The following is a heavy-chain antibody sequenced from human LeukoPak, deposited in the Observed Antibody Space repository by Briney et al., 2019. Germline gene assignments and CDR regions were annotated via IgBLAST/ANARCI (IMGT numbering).Heavy chain of an antibody. CDR3: ARDNIVVVPAARQGGYYYYYGMDV. CDR1: GFTFSSYS. Sequence: GGSLRLSCAASGFTFSSYSMNWVRQAPGKGLEWVSSISSSSSYIYYADSVKGRFTISRDNAKNSLYLQMNSLRAEDTAVYYCARDNIVVVPAARQGGYYYYYGMDVWGQGTTVTVSS. CDR2: ISSSSSYI. V-gene: IGHV3-21*04. D-gene: IGHD2-2*01. J-gene: IGHJ6*02.